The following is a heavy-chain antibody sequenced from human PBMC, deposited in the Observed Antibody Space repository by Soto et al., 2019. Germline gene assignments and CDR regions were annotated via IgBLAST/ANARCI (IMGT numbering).Heavy chain of an antibody. CDR2: MNPNRGNT. V-gene: IGHV1-8*01. CDR1: GYTFTSYD. Sequence: QVQLVQSGAEVKKPGASVKVSCKASGYTFTSYDINWVRQATGQGLEWMGGMNPNRGNTGYAQKFQGRVTMTRNTSISTAYMELSSLRSEDTAVYYCARGGIPAAKVMGLAGYWGQGTLVTVSS. J-gene: IGHJ4*02. D-gene: IGHD2-2*01. CDR3: ARGGIPAAKVMGLAGY.